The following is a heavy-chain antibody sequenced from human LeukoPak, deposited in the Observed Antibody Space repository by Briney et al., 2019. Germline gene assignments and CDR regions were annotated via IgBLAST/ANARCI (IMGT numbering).Heavy chain of an antibody. Sequence: SETLSLTCTVSGGSMNNCYWNWIRQPPGKGLEWIGYSYYSGSTNYNPSLQSRVNISVDTSKNQFSLNLSSVTAADTAVYYCASLGSVAMPFDYWGQGTLATVPS. D-gene: IGHD2-2*01. CDR1: GGSMNNCY. CDR3: ASLGSVAMPFDY. J-gene: IGHJ4*02. CDR2: SYYSGST. V-gene: IGHV4-59*08.